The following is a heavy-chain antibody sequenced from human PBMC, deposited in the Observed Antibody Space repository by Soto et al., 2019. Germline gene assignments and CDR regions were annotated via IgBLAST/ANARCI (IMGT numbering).Heavy chain of an antibody. CDR2: IYATGTT. Sequence: SETLSLTCTVSGASISGFYWSWIRKSAGKGLEWIGRIYATGTTDYNPSLKSRVMMSVDTSKKQFSLKLRSVTAADTAVYYCVRDGTKTLRDCFDPWGQGISVTVSS. V-gene: IGHV4-4*07. CDR3: VRDGTKTLRDCFDP. D-gene: IGHD1-1*01. CDR1: GASISGFY. J-gene: IGHJ5*02.